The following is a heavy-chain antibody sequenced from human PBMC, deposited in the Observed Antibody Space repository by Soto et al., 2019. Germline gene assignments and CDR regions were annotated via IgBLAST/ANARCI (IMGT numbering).Heavy chain of an antibody. CDR2: IYSGGNT. V-gene: IGHV3-53*01. D-gene: IGHD2-21*02. Sequence: EVQLVESGGGLIQPGGSLRLSCAASGFTVSSNHMHWVRQAPGKGLEWVSVIYSGGNTYYAGSVKGRFTVSRDESNNSVYLQMDTLRTDDTAVYYCARDRTANRYFDSWGQGTLVTVSS. CDR3: ARDRTANRYFDS. J-gene: IGHJ4*02. CDR1: GFTVSSNH.